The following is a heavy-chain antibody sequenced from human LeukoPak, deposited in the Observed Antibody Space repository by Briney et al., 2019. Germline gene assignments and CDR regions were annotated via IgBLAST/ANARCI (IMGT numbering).Heavy chain of an antibody. V-gene: IGHV4-61*02. Sequence: SETLSLTCTVSGGSISSGSYYWSWIRQPAGKGLEWIGRIYTSGSTNYNPSLKSRVTISVDTSKNQFSLKLSSVTAADTAVYYCARPTSRSGSYVNWFDPWGQGTLVTVSS. CDR1: GGSISSGSYY. CDR3: ARPTSRSGSYVNWFDP. D-gene: IGHD3-10*01. J-gene: IGHJ5*02. CDR2: IYTSGST.